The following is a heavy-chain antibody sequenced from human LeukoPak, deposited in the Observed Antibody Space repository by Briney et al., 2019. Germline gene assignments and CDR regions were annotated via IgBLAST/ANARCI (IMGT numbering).Heavy chain of an antibody. CDR2: IIPIFGTA. CDR3: ASVYQHGMDV. CDR1: GGTFSSYA. V-gene: IGHV1-69*13. Sequence: SVKVSCKASGGTFSSYAISWVRQAPGQGLEWMGGIIPIFGTANYAQKFQGRVAITADESTSTAYMELSSLRSEDTAVYYCASVYQHGMDVWGQGTTVTVSS. J-gene: IGHJ6*02. D-gene: IGHD2-2*01.